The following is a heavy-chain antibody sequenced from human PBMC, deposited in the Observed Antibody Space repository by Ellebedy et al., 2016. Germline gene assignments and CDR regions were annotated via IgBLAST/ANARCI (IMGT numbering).Heavy chain of an antibody. V-gene: IGHV1-2*02. D-gene: IGHD5-12*01. CDR1: GYTFTAYY. CDR3: ARGDGGYDPADN. J-gene: IGHJ4*02. Sequence: ASVKVSCXASGYTFTAYYIHWVRQAPGQGLEWMGWIIPNSGGTNYAERFQGRVTMTRDTSIGTAYMELNRLTSDDTAMYYCARGDGGYDPADNWGQGTLVTVSS. CDR2: IIPNSGGT.